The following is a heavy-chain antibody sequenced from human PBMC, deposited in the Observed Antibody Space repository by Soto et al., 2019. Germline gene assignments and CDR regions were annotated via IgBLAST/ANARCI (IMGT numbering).Heavy chain of an antibody. Sequence: SETLSLTCTVSGGSISSYYWSWIRQPPGKGLEWIGYIYYSGSTNYNPSLKSRVTISVDTSKNQFSLKLSSVTAADTAVYYCARVFGSTMSGQHWFDPWGQRTLVTVSS. CDR3: ARVFGSTMSGQHWFDP. V-gene: IGHV4-59*01. CDR1: GGSISSYY. D-gene: IGHD3-16*01. CDR2: IYYSGST. J-gene: IGHJ5*02.